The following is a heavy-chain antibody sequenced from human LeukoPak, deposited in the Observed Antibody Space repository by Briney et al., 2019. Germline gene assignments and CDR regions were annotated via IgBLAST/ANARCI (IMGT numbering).Heavy chain of an antibody. Sequence: GESLKISCKGSGYSFTSYWIGWVRQMPGKGLEWMGIIYPGESETPYTPSSQGQVSTSADKSNSTAYPQWSSLKASDTAMYYCARPLVYYGSGSYYKPGWFDPWGQGTLVTVSS. V-gene: IGHV5-51*01. J-gene: IGHJ5*02. D-gene: IGHD3-10*01. CDR2: IYPGESET. CDR1: GYSFTSYW. CDR3: ARPLVYYGSGSYYKPGWFDP.